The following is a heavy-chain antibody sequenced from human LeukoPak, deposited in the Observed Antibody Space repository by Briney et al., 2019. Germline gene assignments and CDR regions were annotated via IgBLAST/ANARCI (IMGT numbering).Heavy chain of an antibody. J-gene: IGHJ4*02. D-gene: IGHD5-24*01. CDR2: INAGNGNT. V-gene: IGHV1-3*01. CDR3: ARDDGSAGFDY. CDR1: GYTFTSYA. Sequence: ASVKVSCKASGYTFTSYAMHWVRQATGQRLEWMGWINAGNGNTKYSQKFQGRVTITRDTSASTAYMELSSLRSEDTAVYYCARDDGSAGFDYWGQGTLVTVSS.